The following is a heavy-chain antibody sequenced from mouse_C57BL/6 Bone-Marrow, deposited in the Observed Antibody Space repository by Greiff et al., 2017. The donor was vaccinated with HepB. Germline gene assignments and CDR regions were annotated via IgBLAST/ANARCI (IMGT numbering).Heavy chain of an antibody. D-gene: IGHD1-1*01. CDR2: ISSGGDYI. CDR1: GFTFSSYA. CDR3: TRGNYGSRSAMDY. J-gene: IGHJ4*01. Sequence: EVQGVESGEGLVKPGGSLKLSCAASGFTFSSYAMSWVRQTPEKRLEWVAYISSGGDYIYYADTVKGRFTISRDNARNTLYLQMSSLKSEDTAMYYWTRGNYGSRSAMDYWGQGTSVTVSS. V-gene: IGHV5-9-1*02.